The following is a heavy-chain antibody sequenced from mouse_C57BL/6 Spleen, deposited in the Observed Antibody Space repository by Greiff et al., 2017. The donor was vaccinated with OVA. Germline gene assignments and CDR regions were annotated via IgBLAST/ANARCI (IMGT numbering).Heavy chain of an antibody. Sequence: EVQLQQSGPELVKPGASVKIPCKASGYTFTDYNMDWVKQSHGKSLEWIGDINPNNGGTIYNQKFKGKATLTVDKSSSTAYMELRSLTSEDTAVYYCARQWYSNYYYAMDYWGQGTSVTVSS. CDR3: ARQWYSNYYYAMDY. CDR1: GYTFTDYN. J-gene: IGHJ4*01. V-gene: IGHV1-18*01. D-gene: IGHD2-5*01. CDR2: INPNNGGT.